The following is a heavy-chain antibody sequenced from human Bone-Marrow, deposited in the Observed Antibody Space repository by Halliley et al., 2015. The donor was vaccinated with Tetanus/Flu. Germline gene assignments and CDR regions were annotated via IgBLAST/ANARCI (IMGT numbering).Heavy chain of an antibody. J-gene: IGHJ3*02. Sequence: QLVQSGAEVKKPGASVKLSCKASGFTFITYYIHWVRQAPGQGLEWMGIINPSGGATTYVQKFQGRVTMTRDTSTSTVYMELRSLRFEDTAVYYCARDREYYYNTSYYGLPLYAFDMWGRGTMVTVSS. D-gene: IGHD3-22*01. CDR3: ARDREYYYNTSYYGLPLYAFDM. CDR2: INPSGGAT. CDR1: GFTFITYY. V-gene: IGHV1-46*01.